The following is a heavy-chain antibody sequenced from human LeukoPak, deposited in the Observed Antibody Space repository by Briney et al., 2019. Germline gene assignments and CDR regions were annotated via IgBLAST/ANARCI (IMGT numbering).Heavy chain of an antibody. CDR3: AKDQRDYDFWSGYYQD. CDR2: ISDSGGST. J-gene: IGHJ4*02. CDR1: GFTVSSNY. Sequence: GGSLRLSCAASGFTVSSNYMTWVRQAPGKGLEWVSAISDSGGSTYYADSVKGRFTISRDNFKRTLDLQMNSLRVEDTAVYYCAKDQRDYDFWSGYYQDWGQGTLVTVSS. V-gene: IGHV3-23*01. D-gene: IGHD3-3*01.